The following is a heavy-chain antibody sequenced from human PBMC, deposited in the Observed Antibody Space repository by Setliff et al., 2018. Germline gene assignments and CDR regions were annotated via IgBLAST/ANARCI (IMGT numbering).Heavy chain of an antibody. CDR2: IWDDGVKK. CDR1: GFTFSNYD. CDR3: ARSETCHSTHCSPYDY. D-gene: IGHD2-2*01. V-gene: IGHV3-33*08. J-gene: IGHJ4*02. Sequence: LRLSCAASGFTFSNYDMNWVRQAPGKGLEWVAVIWDDGVKKYHADSVKGRFTISRDNSKNTLYLQMNSLRPEDTAVYYCARSETCHSTHCSPYDYWGQGTPVTVSS.